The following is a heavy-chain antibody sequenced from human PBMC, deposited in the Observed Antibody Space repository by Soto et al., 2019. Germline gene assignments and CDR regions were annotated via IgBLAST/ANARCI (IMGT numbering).Heavy chain of an antibody. CDR2: INPNTGGT. D-gene: IGHD6-19*01. CDR3: ARDQGGAVPGTGVFWVFDY. Sequence: QVQLVQSGAEVKKPGASVKVSCGASGYTFTDFYMHWVRQAPGQGLEWMGWINPNTGGTKYAQKFQGRVTMTRGTSISAAYMELSGLRSDDAAVYYCARDQGGAVPGTGVFWVFDYWGQGTLVTVSS. CDR1: GYTFTDFY. V-gene: IGHV1-2*02. J-gene: IGHJ4*02.